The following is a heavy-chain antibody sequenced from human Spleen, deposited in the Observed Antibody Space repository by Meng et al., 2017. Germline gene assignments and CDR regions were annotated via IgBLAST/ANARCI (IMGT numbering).Heavy chain of an antibody. CDR3: ARDLPYASGAGGFDP. CDR2: IYHSGTT. J-gene: IGHJ5*02. Sequence: QLQLQESGSGLVKPSQTLSLTCAVSGGSFSSGGYSGSWIRQPPGKGLEWIGYIYHSGTTYYNPSLKSRVTISVDRSKNQFSLKLTSVTAADTAVYYCARDLPYASGAGGFDPWGQGTLVTVSS. CDR1: GGSFSSGGYS. V-gene: IGHV4-30-2*01. D-gene: IGHD3-10*01.